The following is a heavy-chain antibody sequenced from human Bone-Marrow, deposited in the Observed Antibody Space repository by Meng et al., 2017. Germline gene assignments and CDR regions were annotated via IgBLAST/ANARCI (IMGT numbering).Heavy chain of an antibody. J-gene: IGHJ6*02. CDR3: ARDHYYYYGMDV. V-gene: IGHV4-38-2*02. Sequence: SETLSLTCTVSGGSISGYYWSWIRQHPGKGLEWIGSIYHSGSTYYNPSLKSRVTISVDTSKNQFSLKLSSVTAADTAVYYCARDHYYYYGMDVWGQGTTVTVSS. CDR2: IYHSGST. CDR1: GGSISGYY.